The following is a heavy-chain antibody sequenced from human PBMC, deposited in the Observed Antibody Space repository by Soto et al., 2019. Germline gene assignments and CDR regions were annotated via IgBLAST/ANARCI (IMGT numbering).Heavy chain of an antibody. CDR1: GYAFTTYG. V-gene: IGHV1-18*01. Sequence: QVHLVQSGAEVKKPGASVKVSCKGSGYAFTTYGITWVRQAPGQGLEWMGWISAHNGNTNYAQKLEGRVTVTRDTSTSTAYMGLRSLRSDDTAVYYCARGRYGDYWGKGALVTVSS. J-gene: IGHJ4*02. D-gene: IGHD1-1*01. CDR3: ARGRYGDY. CDR2: ISAHNGNT.